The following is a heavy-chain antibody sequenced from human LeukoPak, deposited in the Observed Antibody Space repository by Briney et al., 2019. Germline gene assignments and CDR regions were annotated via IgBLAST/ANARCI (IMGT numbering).Heavy chain of an antibody. J-gene: IGHJ4*02. V-gene: IGHV3-13*01. CDR1: EFTFSNYG. CDR3: AREVYSAFDY. D-gene: IGHD2-15*01. CDR2: IGTAGDT. Sequence: PGGSLRLSCEASEFTFSNYGMHWVRQATGKGLEWVSAIGTAGDTYYPGSVKGRFTISRENAKNSLYLQMNSLRAGDTAVYYCAREVYSAFDYWGQGTLVTVSS.